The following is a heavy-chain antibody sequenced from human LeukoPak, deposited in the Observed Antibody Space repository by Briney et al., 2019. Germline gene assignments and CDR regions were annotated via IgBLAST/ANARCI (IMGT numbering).Heavy chain of an antibody. Sequence: QPGGSLRLSCAASGFTFSSYAMTWVRQAPGKGLEWVSAISGSGGSTYYADSVKGRFTISRDISKNTLYLQMNSLRAEDTAVYYCAKGQAQYYYGSGRVFHYWGQGTLVTVSS. CDR3: AKGQAQYYYGSGRVFHY. CDR2: ISGSGGST. D-gene: IGHD3-10*01. V-gene: IGHV3-23*01. J-gene: IGHJ4*02. CDR1: GFTFSSYA.